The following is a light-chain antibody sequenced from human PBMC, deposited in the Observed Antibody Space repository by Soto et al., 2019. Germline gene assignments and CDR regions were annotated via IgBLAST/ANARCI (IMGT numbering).Light chain of an antibody. CDR1: QSVGSK. Sequence: EIVMTQSPTTLSVSPGERATLSCRASQSVGSKLIWYQHKPGQAPRLLIYGASARATGIPARFSGSGSGTEFTRTISSVQSEDSATYYCQERSQWPLYTFGQGTKLEIK. CDR2: GAS. J-gene: IGKJ2*01. CDR3: QERSQWPLYT. V-gene: IGKV3-15*01.